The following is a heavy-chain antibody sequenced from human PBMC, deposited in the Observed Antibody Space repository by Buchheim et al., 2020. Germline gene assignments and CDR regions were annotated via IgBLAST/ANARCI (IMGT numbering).Heavy chain of an antibody. V-gene: IGHV3-23*01. CDR2: IIGSGSRT. CDR1: GFTFNNYA. CDR3: AKGGYCSSSDCYRAYYYYNMDA. D-gene: IGHD2-2*01. J-gene: IGHJ6*02. Sequence: EVQLLESGGGLVQPGGSLRLSCAASGFTFNNYAMNWVRQVPGKGLEWVSGIIGSGSRTYYADSVKGRLTLSRDNYQGPLYMQMNSMRTEDTAVYYCAKGGYCSSSDCYRAYYYYNMDAWGQGTT.